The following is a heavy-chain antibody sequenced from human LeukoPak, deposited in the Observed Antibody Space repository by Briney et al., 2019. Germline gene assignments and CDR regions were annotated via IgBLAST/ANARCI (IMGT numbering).Heavy chain of an antibody. CDR3: ARDSSSWYYYGMDV. CDR1: GFTVSSNY. CDR2: IYSGGST. Sequence: PGGSLRLSCAASGFTVSSNYMSWVRQAPGKGLEWVSVIYSGGSTYYADSVKGRFTISRDNAKNSLYLQMNSLRAEDTAVYYCARDSSSWYYYGMDVWGQGTTVTVSS. V-gene: IGHV3-53*01. J-gene: IGHJ6*02. D-gene: IGHD6-13*01.